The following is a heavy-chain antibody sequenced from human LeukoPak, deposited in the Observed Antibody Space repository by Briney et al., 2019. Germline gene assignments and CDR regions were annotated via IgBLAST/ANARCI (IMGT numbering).Heavy chain of an antibody. CDR3: AKGKWESGWFDP. Sequence: GGSLRLSCAASGFTFSIYGMSWVRQAPGKGLEWVSSITGSGETTYYAGSVKGHFTISRNNSKNTLYLQMNSLRAEDTAVYYCAKGKWESGWFDPWGQGTLVTVSS. J-gene: IGHJ5*02. D-gene: IGHD1-26*01. CDR2: ITGSGETT. CDR1: GFTFSIYG. V-gene: IGHV3-23*01.